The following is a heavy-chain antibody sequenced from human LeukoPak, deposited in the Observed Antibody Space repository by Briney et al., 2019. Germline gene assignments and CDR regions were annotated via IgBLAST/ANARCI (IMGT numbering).Heavy chain of an antibody. V-gene: IGHV3-72*01. CDR1: GFTFSDHY. J-gene: IGHJ6*02. Sequence: GGSLRLSCAASGFTFSDHYMDWVRQAPGKGLEWVGRTRNKANSYTTEYAASVKGRFTISRDDSKNSLYLQMNSLRAEDTAEYYCAREGGYSYGNYYYYGMDVWGQGTTVTVSS. CDR3: AREGGYSYGNYYYYGMDV. D-gene: IGHD5-18*01. CDR2: TRNKANSYTT.